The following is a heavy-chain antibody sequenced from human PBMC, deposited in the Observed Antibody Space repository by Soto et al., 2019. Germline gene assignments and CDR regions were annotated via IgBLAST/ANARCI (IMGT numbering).Heavy chain of an antibody. CDR1: GGSISSGDYY. J-gene: IGHJ4*02. D-gene: IGHD1-26*01. V-gene: IGHV4-30-4*01. Sequence: SETLSLTCTVSGGSISSGDYYWSWIRQPPGKGLEWIGYIYYSGSTYYNPSLKSRVTISVDTSKNQFSLKLGSVTAADTAVYYCARDQVGRSSFAYWGQGTLVTVSS. CDR3: ARDQVGRSSFAY. CDR2: IYYSGST.